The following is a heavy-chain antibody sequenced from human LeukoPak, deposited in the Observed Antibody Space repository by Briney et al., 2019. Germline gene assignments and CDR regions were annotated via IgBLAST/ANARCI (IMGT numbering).Heavy chain of an antibody. V-gene: IGHV3-20*04. Sequence: GSLRLSCAASGFTFDDYGMSWVRQAPGKGLEWVSGINWNGGSTGYADSVKGRFTISRDNAKNSLYLQMNSLRAEDTALYYCARDLTDCGGDCYSGRYYYYYYMDVWGKGTTVTVSS. J-gene: IGHJ6*03. CDR1: GFTFDDYG. D-gene: IGHD2-21*02. CDR3: ARDLTDCGGDCYSGRYYYYYYMDV. CDR2: INWNGGST.